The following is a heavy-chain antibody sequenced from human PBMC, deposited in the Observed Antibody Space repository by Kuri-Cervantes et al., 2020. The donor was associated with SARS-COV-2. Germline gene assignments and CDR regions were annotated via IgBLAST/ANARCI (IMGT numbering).Heavy chain of an antibody. D-gene: IGHD3-16*01. J-gene: IGHJ4*02. CDR2: INHSGST. V-gene: IGHV4-34*01. Sequence: SQTLSLTCAVFGGSFSGYYWSWIRQPPGKGLEWIGEINHSGSTNYNPSLKSRVTISVDTSKNQFSLKLSSVTAADTAVYYCARGRSFVGNWGQGTLVTVSS. CDR3: ARGRSFVGN. CDR1: GGSFSGYY.